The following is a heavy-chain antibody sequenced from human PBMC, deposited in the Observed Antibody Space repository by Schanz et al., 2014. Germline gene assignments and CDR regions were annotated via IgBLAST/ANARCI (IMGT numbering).Heavy chain of an antibody. D-gene: IGHD6-13*01. CDR2: ISYHGSER. Sequence: VHLVESGGGVVQPGRSLRLSCAGSGFSFSDYGMHWVRQAPGRGLEWVAVISYHGSERYYVDSVKGRFTISRDNSKNTLDLQMNSLRAEDTAIYYCAKDLAAVGVFDYWGQGSLVTVSP. CDR1: GFSFSDYG. V-gene: IGHV3-30*18. CDR3: AKDLAAVGVFDY. J-gene: IGHJ4*02.